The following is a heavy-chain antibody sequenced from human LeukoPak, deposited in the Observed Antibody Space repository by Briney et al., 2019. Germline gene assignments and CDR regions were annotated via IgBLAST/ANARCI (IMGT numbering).Heavy chain of an antibody. Sequence: PGGSLRLSCAASGFTFSSYAMSWVRQPPGKGLEWVSAISGSGGSKYYADSVKGRFTISRDNSKNTLYLQMNSLRAEDTAVYYCAKTSPTIVVVVAAYFDYWAQGTLVTVSS. CDR3: AKTSPTIVVVVAAYFDY. D-gene: IGHD2-15*01. V-gene: IGHV3-23*01. CDR2: ISGSGGSK. CDR1: GFTFSSYA. J-gene: IGHJ4*02.